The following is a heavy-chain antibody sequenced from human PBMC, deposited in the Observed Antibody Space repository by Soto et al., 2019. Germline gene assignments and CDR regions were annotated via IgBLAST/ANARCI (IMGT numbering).Heavy chain of an antibody. Sequence: ASVKVSCKASGYIFSNYAIHWVRQAPGQRLEWMGWISAYNGNTNYAQKLQGRVTMTTDTSTSIAYMELRSLRSDDTAVYYCARQNYDFWSGYYTGWFDPWGQGTLVTVSS. CDR1: GYIFSNYA. V-gene: IGHV1-18*01. J-gene: IGHJ5*02. CDR2: ISAYNGNT. CDR3: ARQNYDFWSGYYTGWFDP. D-gene: IGHD3-3*01.